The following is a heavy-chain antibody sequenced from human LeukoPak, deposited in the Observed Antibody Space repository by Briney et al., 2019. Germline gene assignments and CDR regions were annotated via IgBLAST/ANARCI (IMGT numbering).Heavy chain of an antibody. D-gene: IGHD4-17*01. V-gene: IGHV4-39*01. Sequence: PSETLSLTCTVSGDSITTTSHYWGWIRQPPGKGLEWIGSFSYSGSTYDNPSLKSRVTISVDRSKNQFSLKLTSVTAADTAMYYCARHSRDYPHNWFDPWGQGTLVTVSS. CDR3: ARHSRDYPHNWFDP. CDR2: FSYSGST. CDR1: GDSITTTSHY. J-gene: IGHJ5*02.